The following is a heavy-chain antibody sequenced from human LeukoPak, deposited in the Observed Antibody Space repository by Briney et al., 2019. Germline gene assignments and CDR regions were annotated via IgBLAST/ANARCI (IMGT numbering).Heavy chain of an antibody. J-gene: IGHJ4*02. CDR1: GFTFDDYA. Sequence: GGSLRLSCAASGFTFDDYAMHWVRQAPGKGLEWVSGISWNSGSIGYADSVKGRFTISRDNAKNSLYLQMNSLRAEDTALYYCAKGYGSGSYYLNHWGQGTLVTVSS. CDR2: ISWNSGSI. V-gene: IGHV3-9*01. D-gene: IGHD3-10*01. CDR3: AKGYGSGSYYLNH.